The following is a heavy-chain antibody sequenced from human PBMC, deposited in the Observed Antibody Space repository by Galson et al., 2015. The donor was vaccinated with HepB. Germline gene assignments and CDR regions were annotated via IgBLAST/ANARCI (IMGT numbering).Heavy chain of an antibody. CDR1: GFTFSSYW. V-gene: IGHV3-7*03. Sequence: SLRLSCAASGFTFSSYWMSWVRQAPGKGLEWVANIKQDGSEKYYVDSVKGRFTISRDNAKNSLYLQMNSLRAEDTAVYYCAREGRDIVVVVEVYYGMDVWGQGTTVTVSS. D-gene: IGHD2-15*01. J-gene: IGHJ6*02. CDR2: IKQDGSEK. CDR3: AREGRDIVVVVEVYYGMDV.